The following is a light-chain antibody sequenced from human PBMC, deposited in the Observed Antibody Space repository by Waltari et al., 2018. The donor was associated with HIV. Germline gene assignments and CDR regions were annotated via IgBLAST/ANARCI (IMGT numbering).Light chain of an antibody. CDR2: DAS. Sequence: EIVMTQSPATLSVSPGERATLSCRASQSVSSNLAWYQQKPGQAPRLLIYDASTRATGIPARFSGSGSGTEFTLTISSLQSEDFAVYYCQQYNNWPPGKTFGPGTKVDIK. J-gene: IGKJ3*01. CDR3: QQYNNWPPGKT. V-gene: IGKV3-15*01. CDR1: QSVSSN.